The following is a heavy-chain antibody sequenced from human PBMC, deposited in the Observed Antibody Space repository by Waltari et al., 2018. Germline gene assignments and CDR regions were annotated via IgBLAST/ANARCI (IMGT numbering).Heavy chain of an antibody. CDR2: VYNTGGN. CDR3: AISTPGIAVALDY. D-gene: IGHD6-19*01. Sequence: QITLKESGPTLVKPTQTLTLTCTFSGFSLSTSGVGVGWIRQPPGKALEWIGYVYNTGGNNYNHSLMSRLSVSIDTSKNQVSLNLNSVTAADTARYFCAISTPGIAVALDYWGQGIPVTVSS. V-gene: IGHV2-5*01. J-gene: IGHJ4*02. CDR1: GFSLSTSGVG.